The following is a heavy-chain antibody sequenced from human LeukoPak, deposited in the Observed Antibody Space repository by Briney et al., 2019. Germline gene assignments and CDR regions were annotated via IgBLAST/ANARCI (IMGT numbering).Heavy chain of an antibody. CDR1: GYSISSGYY. CDR3: ASVDGYYYDSSGFLEVDY. Sequence: SETLYLTCTVSGYSISSGYYWGWIRQPPGKGLEWIGSIYHSGSTYYNPSLKSRVTISVDTSKNQFSLKLSSVTAADTAVYYYASVDGYYYDSSGFLEVDYWGQGTLVTVSS. D-gene: IGHD3-22*01. CDR2: IYHSGST. V-gene: IGHV4-38-2*02. J-gene: IGHJ4*02.